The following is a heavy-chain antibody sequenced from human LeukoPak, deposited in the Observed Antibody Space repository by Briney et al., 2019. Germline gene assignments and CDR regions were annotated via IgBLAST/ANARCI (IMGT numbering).Heavy chain of an antibody. V-gene: IGHV3-23*01. Sequence: QAGGSLRLSCAASGFTFSSYAMSWVRQAPGKGLEWVSAISGSGGSTYYADSVKGRFTISRDNSKNTLYLQMNSLRAEDTAVYYCAKFTDYYDSSGYYYNAFDIWGQGTMVTVSS. CDR1: GFTFSSYA. CDR2: ISGSGGST. CDR3: AKFTDYYDSSGYYYNAFDI. D-gene: IGHD3-22*01. J-gene: IGHJ3*02.